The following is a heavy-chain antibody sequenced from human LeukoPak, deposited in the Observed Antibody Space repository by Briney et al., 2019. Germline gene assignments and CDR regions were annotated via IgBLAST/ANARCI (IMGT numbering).Heavy chain of an antibody. J-gene: IGHJ6*04. CDR3: AKVRGIMIVVVITSSIDV. Sequence: PGGSLRLSCAASGFTFSDYYMSWIRQAPGKGLEWVSYVSSSGSTIYYADSVKGRFTISRDNAKNSLYLQMNSLRAEDTAVYYCAKVRGIMIVVVITSSIDVWGKGTTVTVSS. CDR1: GFTFSDYY. D-gene: IGHD3-22*01. V-gene: IGHV3-11*01. CDR2: VSSSGSTI.